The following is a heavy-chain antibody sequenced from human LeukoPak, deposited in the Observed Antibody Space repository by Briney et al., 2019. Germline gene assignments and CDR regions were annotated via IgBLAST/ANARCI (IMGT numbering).Heavy chain of an antibody. CDR2: IYTSGST. CDR3: ARVLVPDRGFLEWFPDAFDI. Sequence: KPSETLSLTCTVSGGSISSGSYYWSWIRQPAGKGLEWIGRIYTSGSTNYNPSLKSRVTISVDTSKNQFSLKLSSVTAADTAVYYCARVLVPDRGFLEWFPDAFDIWGRGTMVTVSS. V-gene: IGHV4-61*02. J-gene: IGHJ3*02. D-gene: IGHD3-3*01. CDR1: GGSISSGSYY.